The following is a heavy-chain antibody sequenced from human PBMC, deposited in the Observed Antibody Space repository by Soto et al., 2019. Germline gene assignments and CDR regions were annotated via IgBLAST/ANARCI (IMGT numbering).Heavy chain of an antibody. CDR1: GLTFNKYW. D-gene: IGHD6-19*01. Sequence: EVQLVESGGGLVQPGGSLRLSCAASGLTFNKYWMTWVRQAPGKGLEWVATIKHDGSEKSNLDSVEGRFTISRDNARNSLSLQMNRLRVEDTAVYFCASVPGSPGYHGLYVWGQGTTVTVSS. CDR3: ASVPGSPGYHGLYV. CDR2: IKHDGSEK. J-gene: IGHJ6*02. V-gene: IGHV3-7*03.